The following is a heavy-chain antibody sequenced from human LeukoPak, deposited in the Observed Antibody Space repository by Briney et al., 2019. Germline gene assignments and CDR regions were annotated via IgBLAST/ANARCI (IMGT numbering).Heavy chain of an antibody. V-gene: IGHV5-51*01. CDR2: IYPGDSDT. CDR3: ARLSGSGSYYSAFDI. J-gene: IGHJ3*02. Sequence: GESLKISCKGSGYSFTSYWIGWVRQMPGKGLEWMGIIYPGDSDTRYSPSFQGQVTISADKSISTAYLQWSSLKASDTAMYYCARLSGSGSYYSAFDIWGQGTMVTVSS. CDR1: GYSFTSYW. D-gene: IGHD3-10*01.